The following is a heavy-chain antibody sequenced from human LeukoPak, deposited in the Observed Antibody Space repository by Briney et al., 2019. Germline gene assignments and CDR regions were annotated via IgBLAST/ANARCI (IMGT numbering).Heavy chain of an antibody. V-gene: IGHV3-64*01. CDR3: ARAYGSGSYLLPSYN. CDR1: GFTFSSYA. D-gene: IGHD3-10*01. Sequence: GGSLRLSCAASGFTFSSYAMHWVRQAPGKGLEYVSAISCNGGSTYYANSVKGRFTISRDNSKNTLYLQMGSLRAEDMAVYYCARAYGSGSYLLPSYNWGQGTLVTVSS. CDR2: ISCNGGST. J-gene: IGHJ4*02.